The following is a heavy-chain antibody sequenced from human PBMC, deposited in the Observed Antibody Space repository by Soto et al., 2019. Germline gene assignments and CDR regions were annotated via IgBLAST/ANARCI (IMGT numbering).Heavy chain of an antibody. CDR1: GFTFSSYA. CDR3: TKLRPIQLWLLDPFDY. D-gene: IGHD5-18*01. CDR2: ISGSGGST. V-gene: IGHV3-23*01. Sequence: GGSLRLSCAASGFTFSSYAMSWVRQAPGKGLEWVSAISGSGGSTYYADSVKGRFTISRDNSKNTLYLQMNSLRAEDTAVYYCTKLRPIQLWLLDPFDYWGQGTLVTISS. J-gene: IGHJ4*02.